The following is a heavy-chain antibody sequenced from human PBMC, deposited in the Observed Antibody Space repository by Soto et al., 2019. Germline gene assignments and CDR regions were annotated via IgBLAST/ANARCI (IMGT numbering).Heavy chain of an antibody. CDR2: ISSSSSYI. Sequence: PGGSLRLSCAASGFTFSSYSMNWVRQAPGKGLEWVSSISSSSSYIYYADSVKGRFTISRDNAKNSLYLQMNSLRAEDTAVYYCAREGRRSNYYYYGMDVWGQGTTVTVSS. J-gene: IGHJ6*02. CDR1: GFTFSSYS. CDR3: AREGRRSNYYYYGMDV. V-gene: IGHV3-21*01.